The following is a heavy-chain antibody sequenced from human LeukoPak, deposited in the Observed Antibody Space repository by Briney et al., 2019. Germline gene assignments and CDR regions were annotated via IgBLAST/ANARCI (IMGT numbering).Heavy chain of an antibody. CDR1: GGSVSSHY. Sequence: PSETLSLTCTVSGGSVSSHYRNWIRQPAGKGLEWIGRIYNGGSTNYNPSLESRVTISLDRSKNQFSPKLTSVTAADTAVYYCANSISMDFQYWGQGTLVTVSS. CDR3: ANSISMDFQY. CDR2: IYNGGST. V-gene: IGHV4-4*07. J-gene: IGHJ4*02. D-gene: IGHD2/OR15-2a*01.